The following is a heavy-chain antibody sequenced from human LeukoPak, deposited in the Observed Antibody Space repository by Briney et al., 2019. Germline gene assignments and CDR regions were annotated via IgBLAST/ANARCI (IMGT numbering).Heavy chain of an antibody. V-gene: IGHV1-69*01. D-gene: IGHD3-3*01. J-gene: IGHJ3*02. Sequence: SVKVSCKASGGTFSSYAISWVRQAPGQGPEWMGGIIPIFGTANYAQKFQGRVTITADESTSTAYMELSSLRSEDTAVYYCARGWSRYLHDAFDIWGQGTMVTVSS. CDR1: GGTFSSYA. CDR2: IIPIFGTA. CDR3: ARGWSRYLHDAFDI.